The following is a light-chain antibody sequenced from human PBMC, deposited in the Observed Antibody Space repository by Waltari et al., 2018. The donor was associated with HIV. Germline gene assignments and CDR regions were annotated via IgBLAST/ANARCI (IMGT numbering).Light chain of an antibody. CDR2: KNY. CDR3: AAWDASVSAWV. CDR1: SSNIGSNY. J-gene: IGLJ3*02. V-gene: IGLV1-47*01. Sequence: QSVLTQPPSASGTPGQRVTISCSGSSSNIGSNYVYWYQQLPGTAPKLLFYKNYPRPSGVPDRFSGSKCGASASLAISGLRSEDEADYYCAAWDASVSAWVFGGGTRLTVL.